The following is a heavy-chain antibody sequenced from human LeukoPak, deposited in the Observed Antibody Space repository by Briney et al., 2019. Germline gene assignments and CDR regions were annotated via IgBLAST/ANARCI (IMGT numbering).Heavy chain of an antibody. V-gene: IGHV3-21*01. CDR3: ARDRGGYGDYHFDY. CDR2: ISSSSSYI. D-gene: IGHD4-17*01. J-gene: IGHJ4*02. CDR1: GFAFSSYS. Sequence: GESLKISCAASGFAFSSYSMNWVRQAPGKGLEWVSSISSSSSYIYYADSVKGRFTISRDNAKNSLYLQMNSLRAEDTAVYYCARDRGGYGDYHFDYWGQGTLVTVSS.